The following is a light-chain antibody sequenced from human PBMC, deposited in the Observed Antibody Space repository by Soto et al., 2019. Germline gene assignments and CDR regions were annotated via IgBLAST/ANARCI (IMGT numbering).Light chain of an antibody. V-gene: IGKV3-20*01. CDR2: DVS. CDR1: QSVSSNY. CDR3: QQYGSSPT. J-gene: IGKJ1*01. Sequence: EIVLTQSPGTLSLSPGERATLSCRSSQSVSSNYLAWYQQKPDQAPRLVIYDVSGRATGIPDRFSGSGSGTDFTITISRLEPEDCAVYYCQQYGSSPTFGQGTKVEIK.